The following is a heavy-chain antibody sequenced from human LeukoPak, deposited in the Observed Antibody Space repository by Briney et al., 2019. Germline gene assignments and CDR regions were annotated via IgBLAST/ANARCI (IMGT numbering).Heavy chain of an antibody. CDR3: ARENQWESFDS. CDR1: GFTFSSYW. D-gene: IGHD1-26*01. V-gene: IGHV3-74*01. J-gene: IGHJ4*02. Sequence: GGSLRLSCAASGFTFSSYWMHWVRQAPGKGLVWVSRINSDGSSTSYADSVKGRFTISRDDAKNSLYLQMDSLRAEDTAVYYCARENQWESFDSWGQGTLVTVSS. CDR2: INSDGSST.